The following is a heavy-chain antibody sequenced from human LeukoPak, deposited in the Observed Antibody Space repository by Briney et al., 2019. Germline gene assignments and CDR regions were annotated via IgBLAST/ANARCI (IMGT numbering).Heavy chain of an antibody. J-gene: IGHJ4*02. V-gene: IGHV3-48*02. Sequence: GGSLRLSCAASGFTFSSYSMNWVRQAPGKGLEWVSYISSSSSTIYYADSVEGRFTISRGNAKNSLYLQMNSLRDEDTAVYYCARFSYDSRNYWGQGTLVTVSS. CDR1: GFTFSSYS. CDR3: ARFSYDSRNY. CDR2: ISSSSSTI. D-gene: IGHD3-22*01.